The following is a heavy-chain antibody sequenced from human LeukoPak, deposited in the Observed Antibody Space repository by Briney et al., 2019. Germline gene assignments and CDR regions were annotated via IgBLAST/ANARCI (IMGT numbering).Heavy chain of an antibody. V-gene: IGHV1-18*01. CDR2: ISAYNGNT. Sequence: ASVKVSCKAPGYRFTSYGITWVRQASGQGLEWMGWISAYNGNTNYAQKLQGRVTLTTDTSTSTAYMELRSLRSDDTAVYYCAREGYCSGGTCYSTMNWFDPWGQGTLVTVSS. CDR1: GYRFTSYG. CDR3: AREGYCSGGTCYSTMNWFDP. J-gene: IGHJ5*02. D-gene: IGHD2-15*01.